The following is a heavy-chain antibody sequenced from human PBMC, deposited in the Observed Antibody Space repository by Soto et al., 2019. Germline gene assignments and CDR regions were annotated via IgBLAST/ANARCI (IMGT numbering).Heavy chain of an antibody. J-gene: IGHJ5*02. CDR1: GFTFSSYG. CDR2: IWYDGSNK. Sequence: GGSLRLSCAASGFTFSSYGMHWVRQAPGKGLEWVAVIWYDGSNKYYADSVKGRFTISRDNSKNTLYLQMNSLRAEDTAVYYCARAPSPLNDYSNYPGWFDPWGQGTLVTVSS. D-gene: IGHD4-4*01. V-gene: IGHV3-33*01. CDR3: ARAPSPLNDYSNYPGWFDP.